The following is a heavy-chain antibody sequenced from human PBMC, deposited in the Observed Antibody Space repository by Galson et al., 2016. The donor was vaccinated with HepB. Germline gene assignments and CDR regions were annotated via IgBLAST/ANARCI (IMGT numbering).Heavy chain of an antibody. D-gene: IGHD5-18*01. Sequence: SLRLSCAASGFTFNNYAMNWVRQAPGKGLEWVSAIGGSGGYTYYAGSVKGRFTISRVNSKNTLYLQMDRLIVEDTAVYYCAKDRGIGYSYGYSSEYYGMDVWGPGTTVTVSS. CDR3: AKDRGIGYSYGYSSEYYGMDV. V-gene: IGHV3-23*01. J-gene: IGHJ6*02. CDR2: IGGSGGYT. CDR1: GFTFNNYA.